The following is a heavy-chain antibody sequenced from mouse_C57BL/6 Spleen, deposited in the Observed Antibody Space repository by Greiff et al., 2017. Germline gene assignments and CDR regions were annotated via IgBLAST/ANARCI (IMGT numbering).Heavy chain of an antibody. V-gene: IGHV5-16*01. CDR3: ARAVLRGYFDV. CDR1: GFTFSDYY. J-gene: IGHJ1*03. D-gene: IGHD1-1*01. CDR2: INYDGSST. Sequence: EVQVVESEGGLVQPGSSMKLSCTASGFTFSDYYMAWVRQVPEKGLEWVANINYDGSSTYYLDSLKSRFIISRDNAKNILYLQMSSLKSEDTATYYCARAVLRGYFDVWGTGTTVTVSS.